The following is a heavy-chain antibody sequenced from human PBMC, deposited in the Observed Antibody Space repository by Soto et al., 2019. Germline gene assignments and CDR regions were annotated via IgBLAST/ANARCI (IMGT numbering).Heavy chain of an antibody. J-gene: IGHJ3*01. D-gene: IGHD3-3*01. Sequence: SETLSLTCVVSGHSLSSAYYWGWIRQPPGKGLEWIGSMYHSGSTFYNPSPKSRVTISMVTSNNQFSLKLRSATAADTAVYYCAAYDFSGAAAFDVWGLGIMVTVSS. CDR3: AAYDFSGAAAFDV. CDR1: GHSLSSAYY. CDR2: MYHSGST. V-gene: IGHV4-38-2*01.